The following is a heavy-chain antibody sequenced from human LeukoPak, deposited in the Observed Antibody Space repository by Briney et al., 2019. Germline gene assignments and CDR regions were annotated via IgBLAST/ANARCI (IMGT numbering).Heavy chain of an antibody. J-gene: IGHJ3*02. D-gene: IGHD5-12*01. CDR3: ARGSGPVWLGQQDDAFDI. CDR2: IYYSGST. CDR1: GGSISSYY. V-gene: IGHV4-59*01. Sequence: PSETLSLTCTVSGGSISSYYWSWIRQPPGKGLEWIGYIYYSGSTNYNPSLKSRVTISVDTPKNQFSLKLSSVTAADTAVYYCARGSGPVWLGQQDDAFDIWGQGTMVTVPS.